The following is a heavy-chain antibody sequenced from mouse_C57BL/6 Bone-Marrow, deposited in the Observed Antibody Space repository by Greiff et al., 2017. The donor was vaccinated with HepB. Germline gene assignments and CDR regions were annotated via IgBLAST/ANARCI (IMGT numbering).Heavy chain of an antibody. V-gene: IGHV5-6*01. D-gene: IGHD2-12*01. CDR3: ASPDDRYFDV. Sequence: EVQRVESGGDLVKPGGSLKLSCAASGFTFSSYGMSWVRQTPDKRLEWVATISSGGSYTYYPDSVKGRFTISRDNAKNTLYLQMSSLKADDTAMYYCASPDDRYFDVWGTGTTVTVSS. CDR1: GFTFSSYG. CDR2: ISSGGSYT. J-gene: IGHJ1*03.